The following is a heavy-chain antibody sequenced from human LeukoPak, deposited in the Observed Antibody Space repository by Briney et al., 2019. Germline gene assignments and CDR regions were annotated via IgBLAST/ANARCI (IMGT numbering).Heavy chain of an antibody. J-gene: IGHJ6*03. V-gene: IGHV1-69*13. Sequence: SVKVSCKASGYTFTSYGISWVRQAPGQGLEWMGGIIPILGTANYAQKFQGRVTITADESTSTAYMELSSLRSEDTAVYYCARDPSAGTTRGPNFYYYYMDVWGKGTTVTVSS. CDR2: IIPILGTA. CDR1: GYTFTSYG. D-gene: IGHD1-7*01. CDR3: ARDPSAGTTRGPNFYYYYMDV.